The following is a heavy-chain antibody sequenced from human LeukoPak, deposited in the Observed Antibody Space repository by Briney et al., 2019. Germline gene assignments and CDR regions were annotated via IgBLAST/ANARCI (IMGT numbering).Heavy chain of an antibody. V-gene: IGHV1-2*02. CDR1: GYTFTGYY. J-gene: IGHJ4*02. Sequence: ASVKVSCKASGYTFTGYYMHWVRQAPGQGLEWMGWINPNSGGTNYAQKLQGRVTMTRDTSISTAYMELSRLRSDDTAVYYCARGDLVPAAYRGGNPDYWGQGTLVTVSS. CDR3: ARGDLVPAAYRGGNPDY. D-gene: IGHD2-2*01. CDR2: INPNSGGT.